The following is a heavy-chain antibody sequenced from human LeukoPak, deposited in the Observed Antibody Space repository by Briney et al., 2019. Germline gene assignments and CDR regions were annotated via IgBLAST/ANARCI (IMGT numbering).Heavy chain of an antibody. Sequence: ASVKVSCKASGYTFTSYGISWVRQAPGQGLEWMGWTSAYNGNTNYAQKLQGRVTMTTDTSTSTAYMELRSLRSDDTAVYYCALGGDYYDSSGYYYWGQGTLVTVSS. CDR1: GYTFTSYG. CDR2: TSAYNGNT. D-gene: IGHD3-22*01. V-gene: IGHV1-18*01. J-gene: IGHJ4*02. CDR3: ALGGDYYDSSGYYY.